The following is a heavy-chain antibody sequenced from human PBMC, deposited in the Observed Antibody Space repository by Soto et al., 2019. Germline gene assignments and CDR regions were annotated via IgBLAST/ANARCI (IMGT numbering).Heavy chain of an antibody. CDR3: ARDKITGSFDY. V-gene: IGHV4-31*03. CDR2: IYYSGST. Sequence: PSETLSLTCTVSGGSISSGGYYWNWIRQHPGKGLEWIGYIYYSGSTYYNPSLKSRVTISVDTSKNQFSLKLTSVTAADTAVYYCARDKITGSFDYWGKGTLVPVSS. D-gene: IGHD2-8*02. CDR1: GGSISSGGYY. J-gene: IGHJ4*02.